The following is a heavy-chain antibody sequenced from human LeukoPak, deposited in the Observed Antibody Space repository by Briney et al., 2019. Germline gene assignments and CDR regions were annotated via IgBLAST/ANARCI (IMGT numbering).Heavy chain of an antibody. J-gene: IGHJ4*02. CDR1: GYTFTGHY. CDR3: ATVHGNSWTSVRY. Sequence: ASVKVSCKASGYTFTGHYMHWVRQAPGQGHEWMGWINPNNGDTYYAQKFQGRVTMTRDTSISTAYMELSRLTFDDTAVYYCATVHGNSWTSVRYWGQGTLVTVSS. V-gene: IGHV1-2*02. D-gene: IGHD6-13*01. CDR2: INPNNGDT.